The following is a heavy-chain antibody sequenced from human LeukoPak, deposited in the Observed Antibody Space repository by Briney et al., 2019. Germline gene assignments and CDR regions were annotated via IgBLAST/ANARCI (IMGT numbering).Heavy chain of an antibody. CDR3: ASYPRYSSSPPFDY. V-gene: IGHV1-2*02. CDR1: GYTFTGQD. CDR2: INPNTGDT. J-gene: IGHJ4*02. D-gene: IGHD6-19*01. Sequence: ASVKVSCKASGYTFTGQDMHWVRQAPGQGLEWMGWINPNTGDTNYAQKFQGRVTMPRDTTIRAAYMELSRLTSDDTAVYYCASYPRYSSSPPFDYWGQGTLVTVSS.